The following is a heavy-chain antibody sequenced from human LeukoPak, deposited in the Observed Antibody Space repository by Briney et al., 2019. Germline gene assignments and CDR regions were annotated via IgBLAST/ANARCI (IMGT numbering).Heavy chain of an antibody. Sequence: PGRSLRLSCAASGFSFSNYAMHWVRQAPGKGLEWVAVISKDGGNTHYADSVKGRFTVSRDDSKNTLYLQMNSVRSDDTAVYHCAKIHATGWYDWLFDLWGRGSQVTVPS. D-gene: IGHD6-19*01. J-gene: IGHJ2*01. CDR2: ISKDGGNT. CDR3: AKIHATGWYDWLFDL. CDR1: GFSFSNYA. V-gene: IGHV3-30-3*02.